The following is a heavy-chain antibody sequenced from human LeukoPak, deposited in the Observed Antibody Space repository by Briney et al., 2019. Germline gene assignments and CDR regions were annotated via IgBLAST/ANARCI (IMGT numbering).Heavy chain of an antibody. D-gene: IGHD6-13*01. CDR3: AKDRSSWYYPFDY. CDR1: GFTFSSYA. CDR2: IIGGGHNT. V-gene: IGHV3-23*01. J-gene: IGHJ4*02. Sequence: GGSLRLSCAASGFTFSSYAMSWVRQAPGKGLEWVSVIIGGGHNTYYADSVKGRFTISRDNSRNTLYLQMNSLRAEDTAVYYCAKDRSSWYYPFDYWGQGTLVTVSS.